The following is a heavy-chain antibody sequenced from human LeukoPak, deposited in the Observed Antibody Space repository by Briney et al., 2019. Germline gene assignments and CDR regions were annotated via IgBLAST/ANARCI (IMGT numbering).Heavy chain of an antibody. CDR3: ASYQTDCTNGVCANWFDP. Sequence: PSETLSLTCDVSGYSLSSGYYWGWIRQPPGKGLEWIGYIYYSGSTNYNTSLKSRVTISVDTSKNQFSLKLSSVTAADTAVYYCASYQTDCTNGVCANWFDPWGQGTLVTVSS. V-gene: IGHV4-61*01. CDR1: GYSLSSGYY. J-gene: IGHJ5*02. D-gene: IGHD2-8*01. CDR2: IYYSGST.